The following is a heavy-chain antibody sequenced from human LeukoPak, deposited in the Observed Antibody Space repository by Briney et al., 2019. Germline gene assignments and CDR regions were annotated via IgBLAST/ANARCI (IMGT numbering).Heavy chain of an antibody. D-gene: IGHD2/OR15-2a*01. Sequence: GGSLRLSCAASGNYWMHWVRQAPGKGLVWVSHVNSDGSWTGYADSVKGRFTISKDNAKNTVYLQMNSLRAEDTAVYYCVSFYETYWGRGTLVTVSS. CDR2: VNSDGSWT. V-gene: IGHV3-74*01. CDR3: VSFYETY. J-gene: IGHJ4*02. CDR1: GNYW.